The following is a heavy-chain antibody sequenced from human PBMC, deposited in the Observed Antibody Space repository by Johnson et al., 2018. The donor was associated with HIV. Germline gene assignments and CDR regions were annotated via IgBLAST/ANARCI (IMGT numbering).Heavy chain of an antibody. Sequence: VQLVESGGGLVKPGGSLRLSCAASEFTFSNAWMSWVRQAPGKGLEWVGRIKSKTDGGTTDYAAPVKGRFTISRDDSKNTLYLQMNSLKTEDTAVYYCTTGSSGSNAFDIWGQGTMVTVSS. V-gene: IGHV3-15*01. CDR3: TTGSSGSNAFDI. CDR2: IKSKTDGGTT. J-gene: IGHJ3*02. CDR1: EFTFSNAW. D-gene: IGHD3-22*01.